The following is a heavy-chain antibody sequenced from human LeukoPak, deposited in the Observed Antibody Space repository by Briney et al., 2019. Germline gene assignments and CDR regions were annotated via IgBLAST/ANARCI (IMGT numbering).Heavy chain of an antibody. Sequence: SETLSLTCTVSGGSISSSSYYWSWIRQPPGKGLEWIGYIYYSGSTNYNPSLKSRVTISVDKSKNQFSLKQSSVTAADTAVYYCARQRGGTTIDYWGQGTLVAVSS. J-gene: IGHJ4*02. V-gene: IGHV4-61*05. CDR3: ARQRGGTTIDY. CDR1: GGSISSSSYY. D-gene: IGHD4-17*01. CDR2: IYYSGST.